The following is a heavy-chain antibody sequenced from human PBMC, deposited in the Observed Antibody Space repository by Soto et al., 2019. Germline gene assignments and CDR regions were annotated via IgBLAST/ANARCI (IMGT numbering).Heavy chain of an antibody. Sequence: SVKVSCKASGGTFSSYAISWVRQAPGQGLEWMGGIIPIFGTANYAQKFQGRVTITADKSTSTAYMELSSLRSEDTAVYYCARGLVGAIADYDYYYGMDVWGQGTPVTVSS. CDR3: ARGLVGAIADYDYYYGMDV. CDR2: IIPIFGTA. V-gene: IGHV1-69*06. D-gene: IGHD1-26*01. J-gene: IGHJ6*02. CDR1: GGTFSSYA.